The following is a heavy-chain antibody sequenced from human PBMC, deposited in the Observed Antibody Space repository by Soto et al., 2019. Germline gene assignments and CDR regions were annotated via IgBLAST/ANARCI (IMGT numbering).Heavy chain of an antibody. CDR1: GFNFSTYV. Sequence: GGFLRLPWAASGFNFSTYVMSWVRQAPGNGLEWVSAISGSGFSTYYADSVKGRFTISRDDSENTLYLQMNSLRAEDTAIYFCAKDQRDVWGSYRLKDYWGQGTLVTVSS. V-gene: IGHV3-23*01. D-gene: IGHD3-16*02. CDR3: AKDQRDVWGSYRLKDY. CDR2: ISGSGFST. J-gene: IGHJ4*02.